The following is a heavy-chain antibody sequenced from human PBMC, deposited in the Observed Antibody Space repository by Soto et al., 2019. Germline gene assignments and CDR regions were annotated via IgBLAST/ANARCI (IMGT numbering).Heavy chain of an antibody. Sequence: GGSLRLSCAASGFTFGSYWMNWVRQAPGKGLVWVSRIDSDGSSTTYADSVKGRFTTSRDNAKNTLYLQMSILRVEDTAVYYCARGRPYGMDVWGQGTTVTVSS. CDR1: GFTFGSYW. CDR3: ARGRPYGMDV. CDR2: IDSDGSST. J-gene: IGHJ6*02. V-gene: IGHV3-74*01.